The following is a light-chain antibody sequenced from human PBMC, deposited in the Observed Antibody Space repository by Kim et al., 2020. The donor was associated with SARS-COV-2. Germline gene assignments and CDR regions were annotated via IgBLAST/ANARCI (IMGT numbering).Light chain of an antibody. CDR1: QSFNTY. J-gene: IGKJ1*01. CDR3: QQYYKYPWT. V-gene: IGKV1-5*03. Sequence: DIQMTQSPSTLSASVGDRVTITCRASQSFNTYLAWYQQKPGKAPNLLISQASSLESGVPSRFSGSGSGTEFTLTISSLQPDDFATYYCQQYYKYPWTFGPGTKVDIK. CDR2: QAS.